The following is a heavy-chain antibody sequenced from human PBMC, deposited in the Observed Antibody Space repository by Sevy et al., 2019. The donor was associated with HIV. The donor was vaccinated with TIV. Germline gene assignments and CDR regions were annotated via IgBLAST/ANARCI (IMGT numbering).Heavy chain of an antibody. CDR2: ISSSSSYI. J-gene: IGHJ4*02. Sequence: RGCLRLSCAASGFTFSSYSMNWVRQAPGKGLEGVSSISSSSSYIYYADSVKGRFTISRDNAKNSLYLQMNSLRAEDTAVYYCPRDRGYSGYLYFDYWGQGTLVPVSS. CDR3: PRDRGYSGYLYFDY. CDR1: GFTFSSYS. D-gene: IGHD5-12*01. V-gene: IGHV3-21*01.